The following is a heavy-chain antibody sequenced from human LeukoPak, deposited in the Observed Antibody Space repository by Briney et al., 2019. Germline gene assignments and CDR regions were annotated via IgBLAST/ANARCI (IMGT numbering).Heavy chain of an antibody. CDR3: ARGSGYDYVWGSYRSPLDY. Sequence: SETLSLTCAVYGGSFSGYYWSWIRQPPGKGREWIGEINHSGRTNYNPSLKSRVTISVETSKNQFSLKMSSVTAADTAVYYCARGSGYDYVWGSYRSPLDYWGQGTLVTVSS. J-gene: IGHJ4*02. V-gene: IGHV4-34*01. CDR1: GGSFSGYY. D-gene: IGHD3-16*02. CDR2: INHSGRT.